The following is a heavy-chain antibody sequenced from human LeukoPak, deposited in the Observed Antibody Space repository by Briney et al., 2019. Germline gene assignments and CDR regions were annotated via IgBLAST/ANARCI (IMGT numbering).Heavy chain of an antibody. J-gene: IGHJ4*02. CDR1: GFTFSSYW. Sequence: SGGSLRLSCAPSGFTFSSYWMTWVRQAPGKGLEWVANIRADGSEKYYVDSVKGRFTISRDNAKNSLYLQMNSLRAEDTALYYCAKWQDSNYWGYFDYWGQGTLVTVSS. CDR3: AKWQDSNYWGYFDY. CDR2: IRADGSEK. V-gene: IGHV3-7*03. D-gene: IGHD4-11*01.